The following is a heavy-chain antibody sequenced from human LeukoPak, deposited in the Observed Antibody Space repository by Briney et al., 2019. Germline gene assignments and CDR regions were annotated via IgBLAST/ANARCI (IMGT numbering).Heavy chain of an antibody. CDR3: AKGHTGYDFPHFDY. V-gene: IGHV3-23*01. Sequence: GGSLRLSCAAPGFTFSSYAMSWVRQAPGKGLEWVSFMSGTGGNTYYADPVKGRFTISRDNSKNTLYLHMNSLRAEDTALYFCAKGHTGYDFPHFDYWGQGTLVTVSS. J-gene: IGHJ4*02. CDR1: GFTFSSYA. D-gene: IGHD5-12*01. CDR2: MSGTGGNT.